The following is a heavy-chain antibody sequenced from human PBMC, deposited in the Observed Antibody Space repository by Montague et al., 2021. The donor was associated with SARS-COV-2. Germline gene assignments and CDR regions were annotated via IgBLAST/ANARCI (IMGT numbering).Heavy chain of an antibody. CDR1: GGSFSGYC. CDR2: INHSGGT. Sequence: SETLSLTCAVYGGSFSGYCWSWIRQPPGKGLEWIGEINHSGGTNYNPSLKSRVTISMDTSKNQFSLKLTSVTAADTAVYYCARDSWGIMAFDIWGQGTMVTVSS. CDR3: ARDSWGIMAFDI. D-gene: IGHD3-16*01. J-gene: IGHJ3*02. V-gene: IGHV4-34*01.